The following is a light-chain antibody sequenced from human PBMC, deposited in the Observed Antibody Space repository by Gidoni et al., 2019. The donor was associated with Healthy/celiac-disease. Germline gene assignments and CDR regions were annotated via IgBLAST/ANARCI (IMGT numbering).Light chain of an antibody. Sequence: DIKMTQPPSSLSASVGDRVTITCRASQSISSYLNWYQQKPGKAPKLLIYAASSLQSGVPSRFSGSGSGTDFTLTISSLQPEDFATYYCQQSYSTSALTFGGGTKVEIK. CDR1: QSISSY. V-gene: IGKV1-39*01. J-gene: IGKJ4*01. CDR2: AAS. CDR3: QQSYSTSALT.